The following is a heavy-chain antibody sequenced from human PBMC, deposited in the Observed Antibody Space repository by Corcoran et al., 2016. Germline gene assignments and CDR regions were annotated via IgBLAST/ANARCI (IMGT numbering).Heavy chain of an antibody. J-gene: IGHJ1*01. CDR3: ARGREAAAGTRSPEYFQH. CDR2: INHSGST. CDR1: GGSFSGYY. D-gene: IGHD6-13*01. V-gene: IGHV4-34*01. Sequence: QVQLQQWGAGLLKPSETLSLTCAVYGGSFSGYYWSWIRQPPGKGLEWIGEINHSGSTNYNPSLKSRVTISVDTSKNQFSLKLSSGTAADTAVYYCARGREAAAGTRSPEYFQHWGQGTLVTVSS.